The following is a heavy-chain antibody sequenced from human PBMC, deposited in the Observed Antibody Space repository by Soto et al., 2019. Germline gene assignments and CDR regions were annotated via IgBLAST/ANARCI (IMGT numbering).Heavy chain of an antibody. D-gene: IGHD1-26*01. CDR1: GFTFSGSA. CDR2: IRSKANSYAT. Sequence: EVQLVESGGGLVQPGGSLKLSCAASGFTFSGSAMHWVRQASGEGLEWVGRIRSKANSYATAYAASVKGRFTISRDDSKNTAYLQMNSLKTEDTAVYYCTRRGSGSYPDDYWGQGTLVTVSS. CDR3: TRRGSGSYPDDY. V-gene: IGHV3-73*01. J-gene: IGHJ4*02.